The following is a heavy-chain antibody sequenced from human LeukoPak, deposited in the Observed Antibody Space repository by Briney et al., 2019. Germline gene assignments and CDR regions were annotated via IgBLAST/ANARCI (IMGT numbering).Heavy chain of an antibody. Sequence: SSETLSLTCSLSSGSISSYYWTRLRQPPGKTLQWIGNVYFNGDTNFNPSLKSRVTISVDTSNNQFSPKLTSVTAADTAVYYCARQFGLMRSYRHLDHWGPGILVTVSA. D-gene: IGHD3/OR15-3a*01. CDR2: VYFNGDT. V-gene: IGHV4-59*08. CDR3: ARQFGLMRSYRHLDH. J-gene: IGHJ4*02. CDR1: SGSISSYY.